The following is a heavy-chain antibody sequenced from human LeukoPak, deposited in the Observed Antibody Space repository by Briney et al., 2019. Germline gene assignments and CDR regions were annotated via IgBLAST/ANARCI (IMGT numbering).Heavy chain of an antibody. CDR1: GFTFSDQS. J-gene: IGHJ4*02. CDR2: ISSNSLHI. Sequence: GGSLRLSCAASGFTFSDQSMNWVRQAPGKGLEWVSSISSNSLHIFYADSVKGRFTISRDNSKNTLYLQMNSLRAEDTAAYYCAKGSRAQGYYFDFWGQGTLVTVSS. V-gene: IGHV3-21*04. D-gene: IGHD3-10*01. CDR3: AKGSRAQGYYFDF.